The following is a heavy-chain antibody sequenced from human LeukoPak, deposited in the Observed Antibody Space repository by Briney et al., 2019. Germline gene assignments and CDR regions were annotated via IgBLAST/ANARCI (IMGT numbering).Heavy chain of an antibody. CDR3: ARVYSAVTTHFDY. Sequence: SETLSLTCTVSGGPISSYYWSWIRQPPGKGLEWIGYIYYSGSTNYNPSLKSRVTISVDTSKNQFSLKLSSVTAADTAVYYCARVYSAVTTHFDYWGQGTLVTVSS. D-gene: IGHD4-17*01. V-gene: IGHV4-59*01. CDR1: GGPISSYY. J-gene: IGHJ4*02. CDR2: IYYSGST.